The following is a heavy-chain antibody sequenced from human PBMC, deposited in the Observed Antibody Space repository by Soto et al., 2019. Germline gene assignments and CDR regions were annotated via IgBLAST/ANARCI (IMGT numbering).Heavy chain of an antibody. CDR2: INHSGST. V-gene: IGHV4-34*01. CDR1: GGSFSGYY. D-gene: IGHD1-20*01. J-gene: IGHJ5*02. CDR3: ATSITGINWFDP. Sequence: PSETLSLTCAVYGGSFSGYYWSWIRQPPGKGLEWIGEINHSGSTNYNPSLKSRVTISVDTSKNQFSLKLSSVTAADTAVYYCATSITGINWFDPWGQGTLVTVS.